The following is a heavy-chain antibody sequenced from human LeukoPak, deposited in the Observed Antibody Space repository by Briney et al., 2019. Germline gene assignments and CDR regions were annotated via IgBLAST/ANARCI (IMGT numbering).Heavy chain of an antibody. V-gene: IGHV3-11*04. Sequence: GGSLRLSCIASGFTFSDFHMSWIRQAPGKGLEWFSYIGSSGNSIYYADSVKGRFTISRDNAKNSLYLQMNSLRAEDTAVYYCARDLEEYCSGGSCSLFDYWGKGTLVTVSS. J-gene: IGHJ4*02. D-gene: IGHD2-15*01. CDR1: GFTFSDFH. CDR2: IGSSGNSI. CDR3: ARDLEEYCSGGSCSLFDY.